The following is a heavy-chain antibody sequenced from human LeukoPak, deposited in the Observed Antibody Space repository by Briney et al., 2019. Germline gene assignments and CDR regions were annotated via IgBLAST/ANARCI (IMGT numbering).Heavy chain of an antibody. D-gene: IGHD3-16*01. CDR2: IHSGGST. Sequence: GGSLRLSCAASGLVVSRNYMSWVRQAPGKGLEWVSVIHSGGSTYYADSVKGRFIIYRDNSKNTLYLQMNSLSSEDTAVYYCASDPGGNQNGFDIWGQGTMVAVSS. CDR1: GLVVSRNY. CDR3: ASDPGGNQNGFDI. J-gene: IGHJ3*02. V-gene: IGHV3-66*01.